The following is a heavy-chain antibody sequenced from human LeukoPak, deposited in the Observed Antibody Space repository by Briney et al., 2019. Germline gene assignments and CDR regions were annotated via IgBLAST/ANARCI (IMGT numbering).Heavy chain of an antibody. D-gene: IGHD3-10*01. CDR3: ARHFYGSGSYADY. Sequence: KASETLSLTCTVSGGSISGSSYYWGWIRQPPGKGLEWIGSIYYSGSTYYNPSLKSRVTISVDTSKNQFSLKLSSVTAADTAVYYCARHFYGSGSYADYWGQGTLVTVSS. CDR1: GGSISGSSYY. J-gene: IGHJ4*02. V-gene: IGHV4-39*01. CDR2: IYYSGST.